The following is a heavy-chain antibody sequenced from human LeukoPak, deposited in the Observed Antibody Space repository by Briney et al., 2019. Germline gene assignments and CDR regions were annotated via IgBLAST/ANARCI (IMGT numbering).Heavy chain of an antibody. D-gene: IGHD4-23*01. CDR2: INSDGSST. CDR3: AKRPGDYGGKYFDY. CDR1: GFTFSSYW. Sequence: PGGSLRLSCAASGFTFSSYWMHWVRQAPGKGLVWVSRINSDGSSTSYADSVKGRFTISRDNAKNTLYLQMNSLRGEDTAVYYCAKRPGDYGGKYFDYWGQGTLVTVSS. J-gene: IGHJ4*02. V-gene: IGHV3-74*01.